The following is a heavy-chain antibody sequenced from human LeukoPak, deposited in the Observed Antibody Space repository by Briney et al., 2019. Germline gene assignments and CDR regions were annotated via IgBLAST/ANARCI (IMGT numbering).Heavy chain of an antibody. Sequence: SETLSLTCTVSGGSIGSYYWSWIRQPPGKGLEWIGYIHYSGSTNYNLSLKSRVTISVDTSKNQFSLKLSSVTAADTAVYYCAREVYDILTGYGGSYYFDYWGQGTLVTVSS. CDR1: GGSIGSYY. CDR2: IHYSGST. V-gene: IGHV4-59*01. J-gene: IGHJ4*02. CDR3: AREVYDILTGYGGSYYFDY. D-gene: IGHD3-9*01.